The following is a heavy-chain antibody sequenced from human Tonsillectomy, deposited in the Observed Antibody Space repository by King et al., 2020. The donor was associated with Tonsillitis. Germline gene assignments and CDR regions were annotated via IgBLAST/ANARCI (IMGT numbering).Heavy chain of an antibody. V-gene: IGHV3-7*01. J-gene: IGHJ4*02. CDR3: ARVSSGYYYSGVNFYFDY. CDR1: GFTFSSYW. Sequence: EVQLVESGGGLVQPGGSLRLSCAASGFTFSSYWMSWVRQAPGKGLEWVANIKQDGSEKYYVDSVKGRFTISRENAKNSLYLQMNSLRAEDTAVYYCARVSSGYYYSGVNFYFDYWGQGTLVTVSS. CDR2: IKQDGSEK. D-gene: IGHD3-22*01.